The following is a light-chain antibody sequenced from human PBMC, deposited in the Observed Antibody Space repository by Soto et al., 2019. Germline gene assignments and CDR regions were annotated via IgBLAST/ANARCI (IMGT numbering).Light chain of an antibody. J-gene: IGLJ2*01. CDR2: DVS. CDR1: SSDVGGYNY. Sequence: QSALTQPASVSGSPGQSITISCTGTSSDVGGYNYVSWYQQHPGKAPKLMIYDVSNRPSGVSNRSSGSKSGNTAYLTISGLHAEDEADYYWSSYTSSSTPVFGGGTKLTVL. CDR3: SSYTSSSTPV. V-gene: IGLV2-14*01.